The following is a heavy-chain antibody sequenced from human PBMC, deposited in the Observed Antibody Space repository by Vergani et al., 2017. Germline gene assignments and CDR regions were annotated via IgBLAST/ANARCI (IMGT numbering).Heavy chain of an antibody. V-gene: IGHV4-39*07. CDR3: ARDLTRQKAFDI. D-gene: IGHD6-6*01. CDR2: IYYSGRT. J-gene: IGHJ3*02. CDR1: GGSISSSSYY. Sequence: QLQLQESGPGLVKPSETLSLTCTVSGGSISSSSYYWGWIRQPPGKGLEWIGSIYYSGRTYYNPSLKSRVTISVDTSKNQFSLKLSSVTAADTAVYYCARDLTRQKAFDIWGQGTMVTVSS.